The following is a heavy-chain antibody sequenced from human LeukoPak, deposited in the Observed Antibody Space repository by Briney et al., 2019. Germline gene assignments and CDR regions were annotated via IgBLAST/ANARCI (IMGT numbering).Heavy chain of an antibody. V-gene: IGHV1-18*01. D-gene: IGHD6-19*01. Sequence: ASVKVSCKASGYAFTSYGISWVRQAPGQGLEWMGWISAYNGNTNYAQKLQGRVTMTTDTSTSTAYMELRSLRSDDTAVYYCARGDSSGWYVLGGAFDIWGQGTMVTVSS. CDR1: GYAFTSYG. CDR3: ARGDSSGWYVLGGAFDI. CDR2: ISAYNGNT. J-gene: IGHJ3*02.